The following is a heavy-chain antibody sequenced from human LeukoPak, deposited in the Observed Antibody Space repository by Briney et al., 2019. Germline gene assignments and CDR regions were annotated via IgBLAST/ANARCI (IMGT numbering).Heavy chain of an antibody. CDR2: IRYDGSNK. CDR3: ANLVGTDPTDRYFDY. J-gene: IGHJ4*02. CDR1: GFTFSSYG. V-gene: IGHV3-30*02. D-gene: IGHD1-14*01. Sequence: PGGSLRLSCAASGFTFSSYGMHWVRQAPGKGLEWVAFIRYDGSNKYYADSVKGRFTISRDNSKNALYLQMNSLRAEDTAAYYCANLVGTDPTDRYFDYWGQGTLVTVSS.